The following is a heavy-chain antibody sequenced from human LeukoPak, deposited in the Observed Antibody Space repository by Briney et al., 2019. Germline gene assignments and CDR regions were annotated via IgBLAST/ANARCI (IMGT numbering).Heavy chain of an antibody. CDR2: IWYDGSNK. V-gene: IGHV3-33*08. Sequence: GGSLRLSCAASGFTFSSYGMHWVRQAPGKGLEWVAVIWYDGSNKYYADSAKGRFTISRDNSKNTLYLQMNSLRAEDTAVYYCARGIVVVTAADYYFDYWGQGTLVTVSS. J-gene: IGHJ4*02. CDR1: GFTFSSYG. D-gene: IGHD2-21*02. CDR3: ARGIVVVTAADYYFDY.